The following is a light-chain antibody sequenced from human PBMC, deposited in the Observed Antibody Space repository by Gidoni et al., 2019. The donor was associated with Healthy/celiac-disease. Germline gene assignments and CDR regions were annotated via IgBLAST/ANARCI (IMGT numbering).Light chain of an antibody. Sequence: DIQMTQPPSTLSASVGDRVTITRRASQSICSWLAWYQQKPGKAPKLLIYKASSLESGVPSRFSGSGSGTEFTLTISDLQPDDFATYYCQQYSTFETFGQGTKVEVK. CDR2: KAS. V-gene: IGKV1-5*03. CDR3: QQYSTFET. J-gene: IGKJ1*01. CDR1: QSICSW.